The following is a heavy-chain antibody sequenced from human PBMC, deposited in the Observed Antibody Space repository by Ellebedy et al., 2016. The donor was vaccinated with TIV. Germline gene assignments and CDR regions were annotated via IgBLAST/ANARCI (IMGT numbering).Heavy chain of an antibody. Sequence: ASVKVSXKASGYTFTSYGISWVRQAPGQGLEWMGWISAYNGNTNYAQKLQGRVTMTTDTSTSTAYMELRSLRSDDTAVYYCARERGDFYAYYYYYMDVWGKGTTVTVSS. J-gene: IGHJ6*03. D-gene: IGHD2/OR15-2a*01. CDR1: GYTFTSYG. CDR3: ARERGDFYAYYYYYMDV. CDR2: ISAYNGNT. V-gene: IGHV1-18*01.